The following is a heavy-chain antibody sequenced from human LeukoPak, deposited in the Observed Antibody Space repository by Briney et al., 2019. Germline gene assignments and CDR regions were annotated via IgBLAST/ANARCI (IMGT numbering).Heavy chain of an antibody. Sequence: GGSLRLSCAASGFTVSSHYLRWVRQAPGKGLEWVSYISSSSSTINYADSVKGRFTISRDNAKNSLYLQMNSLRAEDTAVYYCASLTGTGGWGQGTLVTVSS. CDR3: ASLTGTGG. J-gene: IGHJ4*02. CDR1: GFTVSSHY. D-gene: IGHD1-20*01. V-gene: IGHV3-48*01. CDR2: ISSSSSTI.